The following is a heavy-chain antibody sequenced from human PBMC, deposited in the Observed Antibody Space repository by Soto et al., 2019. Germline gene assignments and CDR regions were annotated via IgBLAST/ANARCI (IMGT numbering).Heavy chain of an antibody. CDR1: GGSISSTNS. CDR3: ARGHFRVFDY. V-gene: IGHV4-4*02. CDR2: IYHSGSA. J-gene: IGHJ4*02. Sequence: QIQLQESGPGLVKPSGTLSLTCAVSGGSISSTNSWTWVRQPPGKGLEWIGEIYHSGSANYNPSLKSRVTISLDKSNNQFSLKLSSVTAADTAVYYCARGHFRVFDYWGQGTLVTVSS.